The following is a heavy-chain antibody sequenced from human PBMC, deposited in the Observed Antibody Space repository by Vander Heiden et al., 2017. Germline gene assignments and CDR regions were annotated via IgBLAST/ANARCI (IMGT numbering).Heavy chain of an antibody. CDR1: GFTFSSHA. J-gene: IGHJ4*02. CDR2: IRWSGRST. CDR3: AKDEYDYVWGSYRGIDY. D-gene: IGHD3-16*02. Sequence: EVQLLESGGGLVQPGGSLRLSCASSGFTFSSHAMSWVRQAPGKGLEGVSAIRWSGRSTDYADPVKGLFTISRDNSKNKLYLQMNSLRAEDTAVYYCAKDEYDYVWGSYRGIDYWGQGTLVTVSS. V-gene: IGHV3-23*01.